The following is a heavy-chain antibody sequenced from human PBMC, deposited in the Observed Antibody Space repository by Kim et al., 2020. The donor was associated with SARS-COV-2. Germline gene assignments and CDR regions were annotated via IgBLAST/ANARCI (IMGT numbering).Heavy chain of an antibody. V-gene: IGHV3-53*01. CDR1: GFSISNSY. J-gene: IGHJ4*02. D-gene: IGHD1-26*01. CDR2: IYNGSST. CDR3: ATNIPPVGLTGYHNLAY. Sequence: GGSLRLSCVVSGFSISNSYVSWVRQAPGKGLEWVSIIYNGSSTFYAESLEGRFTISRDNSENTLYLEMNSLRVEDTSLYYYATNIPPVGLTGYHNLAYCGPGTPVTVSS.